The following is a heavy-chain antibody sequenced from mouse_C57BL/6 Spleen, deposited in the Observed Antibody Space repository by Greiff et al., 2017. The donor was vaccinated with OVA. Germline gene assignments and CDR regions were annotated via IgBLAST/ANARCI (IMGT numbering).Heavy chain of an antibody. CDR1: GFSFNTYA. Sequence: EVQLVESGGGLVQPKGSLKLSCAASGFSFNTYAMNWVRQAPGKGLEWVARIRSKSNNYATYYADSVKDRFTISRDDSESMLYLQMNNLKTEDTAMYYCVSSGTGVMDYWGQGTSVTVSS. J-gene: IGHJ4*01. CDR3: VSSGTGVMDY. D-gene: IGHD4-1*01. V-gene: IGHV10-1*01. CDR2: IRSKSNNYAT.